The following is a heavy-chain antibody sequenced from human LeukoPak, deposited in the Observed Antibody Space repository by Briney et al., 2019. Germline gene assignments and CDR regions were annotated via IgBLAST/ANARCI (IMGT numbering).Heavy chain of an antibody. CDR3: ARLADAWELYSPDNFDS. CDR1: GGSFSGYY. V-gene: IGHV4-34*01. Sequence: SETLSLTCAVYGGSFSGYYWSWIRQPPGKGLEWIGSIYYSGSTYYNPSLKSRVTISVDTSKNQFSLKLSSVTAADTAVFYCARLADAWELYSPDNFDSWGQGTLVTVSS. D-gene: IGHD3-10*01. CDR2: IYYSGST. J-gene: IGHJ4*02.